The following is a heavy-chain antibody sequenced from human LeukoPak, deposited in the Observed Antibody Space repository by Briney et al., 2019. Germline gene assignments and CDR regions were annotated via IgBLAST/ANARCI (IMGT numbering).Heavy chain of an antibody. J-gene: IGHJ4*02. CDR1: GGSVSSTSYS. V-gene: IGHV4-39*01. Sequence: SETLSLTCTVSGGSVSSTSYSWGWIRQPPGKGLEWIGTIYYSGSTYYNPSLKSRVTISVDTSKTHFSLKLTSVTAAATAMFYCARHSGVGGATNFDYWGQGSLVTVSS. D-gene: IGHD1-26*01. CDR2: IYYSGST. CDR3: ARHSGVGGATNFDY.